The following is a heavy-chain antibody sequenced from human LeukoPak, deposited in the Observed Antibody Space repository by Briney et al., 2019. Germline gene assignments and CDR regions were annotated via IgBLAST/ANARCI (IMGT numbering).Heavy chain of an antibody. J-gene: IGHJ6*02. D-gene: IGHD4-17*01. Sequence: GGSLRLSCAASGFTFSSYGMRWVRQAPGKGLEWVAVIWYDGSNKCCADSVKGRFTISRDNSKNTLYLQMNSLRAEDTAVYYCAGDYGEYYYGMDVWGQGTTVTVSS. CDR1: GFTFSSYG. CDR2: IWYDGSNK. V-gene: IGHV3-33*01. CDR3: AGDYGEYYYGMDV.